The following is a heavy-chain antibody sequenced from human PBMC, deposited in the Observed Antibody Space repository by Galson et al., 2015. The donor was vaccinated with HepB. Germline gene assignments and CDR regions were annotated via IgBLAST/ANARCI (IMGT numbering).Heavy chain of an antibody. CDR2: ISPSSTHI. V-gene: IGHV3-21*04. D-gene: IGHD2-2*03. CDR3: TRDWISGSNDH. CDR1: GFTFSINS. Sequence: SLRLSCAASGFTFSINSLNWVRQAPGKGLEWVSAISPSSTHIYYADSVKGRFTTSRDDAKNSVYLQMNSLRAEDTGVYYCTRDWISGSNDHWGQGTPVTVSS. J-gene: IGHJ4*02.